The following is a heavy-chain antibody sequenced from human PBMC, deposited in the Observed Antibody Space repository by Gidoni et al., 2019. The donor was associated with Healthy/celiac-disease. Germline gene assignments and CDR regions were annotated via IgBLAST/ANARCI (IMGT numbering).Heavy chain of an antibody. J-gene: IGHJ4*02. Sequence: EVQLLESGGGLVQPGGSLRLSCEAYGFPFSSYAMSGVRQAPGKGLEWVSAISGSGASTYYADSVTGRFTIARDNSKSTLYLQMNSLRAEDTAVYYCAKDLLGCSGVSCYPYYHPYWGQVTLVTVSS. CDR2: ISGSGAST. CDR1: GFPFSSYA. CDR3: AKDLLGCSGVSCYPYYHPY. V-gene: IGHV3-23*01. D-gene: IGHD2-15*01.